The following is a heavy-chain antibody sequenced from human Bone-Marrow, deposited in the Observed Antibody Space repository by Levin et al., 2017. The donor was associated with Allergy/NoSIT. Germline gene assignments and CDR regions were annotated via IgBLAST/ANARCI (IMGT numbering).Heavy chain of an antibody. CDR1: GGSINSYY. Sequence: SETLSLTCTVSGGSINSYYWSWIRQPPGKGLEWLGYIFFSGSTNYNPSLKSRVTISLDTSKNQFSLRLSSVTAADTAVYYCASHADSAYSGYDWSYWGQGTLVTVSS. J-gene: IGHJ4*02. D-gene: IGHD5-12*01. V-gene: IGHV4-59*08. CDR2: IFFSGST. CDR3: ASHADSAYSGYDWSY.